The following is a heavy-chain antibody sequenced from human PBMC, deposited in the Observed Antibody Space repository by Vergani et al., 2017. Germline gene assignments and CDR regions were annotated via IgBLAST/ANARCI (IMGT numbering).Heavy chain of an antibody. Sequence: QVQLQESGPGLVKPSQTLSLTCTVSGGSISSGGYYWSWIRQHPGKGLEWIGYIYYSGSTYYNPSLKSRVTISVDTSKNQFSLKLSSVTAADTAVYYCAREHRVPGRQPMFDPWGQGTLVTVSS. CDR3: AREHRVPGRQPMFDP. J-gene: IGHJ5*02. CDR1: GGSISSGGYY. D-gene: IGHD1-1*01. CDR2: IYYSGST. V-gene: IGHV4-31*03.